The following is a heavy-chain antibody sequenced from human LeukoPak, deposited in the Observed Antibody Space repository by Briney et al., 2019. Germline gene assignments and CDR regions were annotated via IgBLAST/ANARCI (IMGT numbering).Heavy chain of an antibody. Sequence: QSGGSLRLSCAASGFTFSSYAMSWVRRAPGKGLEWVSAISGSGGSTYYADSVKGRFTISRDNSKNTLYLQMNSLRAEDTAVYYCASYDILTGYFEQHAFDIWGQGTMVTVSS. D-gene: IGHD3-9*01. CDR1: GFTFSSYA. J-gene: IGHJ3*02. CDR2: ISGSGGST. CDR3: ASYDILTGYFEQHAFDI. V-gene: IGHV3-23*01.